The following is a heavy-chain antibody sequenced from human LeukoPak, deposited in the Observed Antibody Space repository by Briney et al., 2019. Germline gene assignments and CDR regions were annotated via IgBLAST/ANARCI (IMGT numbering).Heavy chain of an antibody. V-gene: IGHV3-30*02. D-gene: IGHD3-22*01. CDR2: IRYDGSNK. CDR3: ANSYYDSSGYYNWFDP. Sequence: PGGSLRLSCAASGFTFSSYGMHWVRQAPGKGLEWVAFIRYDGSNKYYADSVKGRFTISRDNSKNTLYLQMNSLRAEDTAVYYCANSYYDSSGYYNWFDPWGQGTLVTVSS. CDR1: GFTFSSYG. J-gene: IGHJ5*02.